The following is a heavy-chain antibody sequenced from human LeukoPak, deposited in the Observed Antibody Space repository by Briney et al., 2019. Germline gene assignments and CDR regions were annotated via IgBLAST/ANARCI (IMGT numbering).Heavy chain of an antibody. J-gene: IGHJ4*02. Sequence: GGSLRLSCVASGFTFSSYNMNWVRQAPGKGLEWVSVIYSGGSTYYADSAKGRFTISRDNSKNTLYLQMNSLRAEDTAVYYCARALGEYYYDSSGYYLVYWGQGTLVTVSS. CDR1: GFTFSSYN. D-gene: IGHD3-22*01. CDR2: IYSGGST. CDR3: ARALGEYYYDSSGYYLVY. V-gene: IGHV3-53*01.